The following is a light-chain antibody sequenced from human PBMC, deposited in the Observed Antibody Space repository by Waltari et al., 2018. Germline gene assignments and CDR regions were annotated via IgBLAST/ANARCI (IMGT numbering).Light chain of an antibody. CDR1: QSIATD. J-gene: IGKJ4*01. Sequence: EVVMTQSPATLSVSPGERATLSCRASQSIATDLAWYQHKPGQAPRLLIYHASTRATAIPTRCRRSGSGTDFTLTISGLQSEDSAVYYCQQYNRWPPLTFGGGTKVEI. CDR3: QQYNRWPPLT. V-gene: IGKV3D-15*01. CDR2: HAS.